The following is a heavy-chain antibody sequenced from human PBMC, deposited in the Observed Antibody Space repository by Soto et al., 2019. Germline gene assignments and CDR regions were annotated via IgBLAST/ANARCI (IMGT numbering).Heavy chain of an antibody. CDR3: ATMVRGVIAY. CDR2: IYHSGST. V-gene: IGHV4-30-2*01. Sequence: SETLSLTCAVSGGSISSGGYSWGWIRQPPGKGLEWIGYIYHSGSTYYNPSLKSRVTISVDRSKNQFSLKLSSVTAADTAVYYCATMVRGVIAYWGQGTLVTVSS. D-gene: IGHD3-10*01. J-gene: IGHJ4*02. CDR1: GGSISSGGYS.